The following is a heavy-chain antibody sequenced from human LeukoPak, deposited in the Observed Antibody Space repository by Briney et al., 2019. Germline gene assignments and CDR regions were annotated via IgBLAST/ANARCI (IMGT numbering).Heavy chain of an antibody. J-gene: IGHJ3*02. CDR3: ARDGGIYAFDI. CDR2: INGDGIIT. Sequence: GGSLRLSCEASGFTFSAYAMTWVRQAPGKGLVWVSRINGDGIITSYADSVKGRFTISRDNAKSTLYLQMNSLRAEDTAVYYCARDGGIYAFDIWGQGTMVTVSS. V-gene: IGHV3-74*01. CDR1: GFTFSAYA.